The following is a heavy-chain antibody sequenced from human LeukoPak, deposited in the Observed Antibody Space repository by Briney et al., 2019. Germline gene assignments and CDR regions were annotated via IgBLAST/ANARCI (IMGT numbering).Heavy chain of an antibody. D-gene: IGHD2-2*01. CDR3: AKEVRSSTSCGMDV. J-gene: IGHJ6*01. V-gene: IGHV3-11*01. CDR2: ISSGGTTI. CDR1: GFTFSDYY. Sequence: GGSLRLSCAASGFTFSDYYMSWIRQAPGKGLEWVSCISSGGTTIYSADSVKGRFTISRDNAKNSLYLQMNSLRAEDTALYYCAKEVRSSTSCGMDVWGKGPRSPSPQ.